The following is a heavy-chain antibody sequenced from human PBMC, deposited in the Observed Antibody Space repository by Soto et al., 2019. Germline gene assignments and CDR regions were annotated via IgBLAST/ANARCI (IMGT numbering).Heavy chain of an antibody. D-gene: IGHD2-8*01. J-gene: IGHJ6*02. CDR1: GFTVSSNY. CDR2: IYSGGST. Sequence: PGGSLRLSCAASGFTVSSNYMSWVRQAPGKGLEWVSVIYSGGSTYYADSVKGRFTISRDNSKNTLYLQMNSLRAEDTAVYYCARGVSYCTNGVCYRFYYGMDVWGQGTTVTVSS. CDR3: ARGVSYCTNGVCYRFYYGMDV. V-gene: IGHV3-53*01.